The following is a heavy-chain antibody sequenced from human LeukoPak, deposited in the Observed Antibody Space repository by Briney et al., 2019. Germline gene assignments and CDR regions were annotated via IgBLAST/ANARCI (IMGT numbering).Heavy chain of an antibody. Sequence: PSETLSLTCTVSGGSISISSYYWGWIRQPPGKGLEWIGSIYYSGSTYYNPSLKSRVTISVDTSKNQFSLKLSSVTAADTAVYYCARTQYCSGWYVGGIFDYWGQGTLVTVSS. D-gene: IGHD6-19*01. V-gene: IGHV4-39*01. CDR2: IYYSGST. CDR3: ARTQYCSGWYVGGIFDY. J-gene: IGHJ4*02. CDR1: GGSISISSYY.